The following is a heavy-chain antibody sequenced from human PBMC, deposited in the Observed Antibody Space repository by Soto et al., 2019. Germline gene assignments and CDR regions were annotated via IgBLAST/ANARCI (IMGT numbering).Heavy chain of an antibody. CDR1: GGTFSSYA. CDR3: ARGLTIFGVVNRYYGMDV. J-gene: IGHJ6*02. V-gene: IGHV1-69*01. CDR2: IIPIFGTA. Sequence: QVQLVQSGAEVKKPGSSVKVSCTASGGTFSSYAISWVRQAPGQGLEWMGGIIPIFGTANYAQKFQGRVTITADESTSTAYMELSSLRSEDTAVYYCARGLTIFGVVNRYYGMDVWGQGTTVTVSS. D-gene: IGHD3-3*01.